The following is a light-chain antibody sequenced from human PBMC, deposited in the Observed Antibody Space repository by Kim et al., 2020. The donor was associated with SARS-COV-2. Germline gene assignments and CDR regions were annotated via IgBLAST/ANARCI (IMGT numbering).Light chain of an antibody. V-gene: IGKV3-15*01. CDR1: QSVSSN. CDR2: GAS. CDR3: QQYNNWLYT. J-gene: IGKJ2*01. Sequence: SVSPEERATLSCRASQSVSSNLAWYQQKPGQAPRLLIYGASTRATGIPARFSGSGSGTEFTLTISSLQSEDFAVYYCQQYNNWLYTFGQGTKLEI.